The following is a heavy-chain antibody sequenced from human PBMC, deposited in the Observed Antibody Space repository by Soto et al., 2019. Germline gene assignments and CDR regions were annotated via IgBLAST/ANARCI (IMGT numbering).Heavy chain of an antibody. J-gene: IGHJ2*01. Sequence: QVQLQQWGAGPLRPLETLSLTCGVSGGSFSGYYWAWIRQSPGKGLEWIGEINDRGSINYNPSLKSRVSISVDKSKNHYSRKLRSAPAAATAVYYCARESHDILTGPPWVWYFDLWGRGTLVTVSS. D-gene: IGHD3-9*01. CDR3: ARESHDILTGPPWVWYFDL. CDR2: INDRGSI. CDR1: GGSFSGYY. V-gene: IGHV4-34*01.